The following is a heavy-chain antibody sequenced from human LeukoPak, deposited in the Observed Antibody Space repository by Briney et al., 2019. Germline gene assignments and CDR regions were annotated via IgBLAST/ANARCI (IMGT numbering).Heavy chain of an antibody. Sequence: PGGSLRLSCAASGFTFSSYGMHWVRQAPGKGLEWVAVISYDGSNKYYADSVKGRFTISRDNSKNTLYLQMNSLGAEDTAVYYCAKDGLRLGELSYWGQGTLVTVSS. CDR3: AKDGLRLGELSY. CDR1: GFTFSSYG. V-gene: IGHV3-30*18. J-gene: IGHJ4*02. D-gene: IGHD3-16*02. CDR2: ISYDGSNK.